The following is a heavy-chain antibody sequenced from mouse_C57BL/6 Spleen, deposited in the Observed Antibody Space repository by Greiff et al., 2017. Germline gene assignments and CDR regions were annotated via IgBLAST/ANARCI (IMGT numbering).Heavy chain of an antibody. J-gene: IGHJ4*01. CDR2: ISSGGDYI. Sequence: EVKLVESGEGLVKPGGSLKLSCAASGFTFSSYAMSWVRQTPEKRLEWVAYISSGGDYIYYADTVKGRFTISRDNARNTLYLQMSSLKSEDTAMYYCTRDQLGLYAMDYWGQGTSVTVSS. D-gene: IGHD4-1*02. V-gene: IGHV5-9-1*02. CDR3: TRDQLGLYAMDY. CDR1: GFTFSSYA.